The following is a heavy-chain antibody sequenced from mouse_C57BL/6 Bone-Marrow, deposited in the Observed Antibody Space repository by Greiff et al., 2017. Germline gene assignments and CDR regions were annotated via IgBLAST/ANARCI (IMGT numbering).Heavy chain of an antibody. CDR1: GYTFTSYW. V-gene: IGHV1-55*01. CDR2: IYPGSGST. Sequence: QVQLKQPGAELVKPGASVKMSCKASGYTFTSYWITWVKQRPGQGLEWIGDIYPGSGSTNYNEKFKRKATLTVDTSSSTAYMQLSSLTSEDSAVYYCAREGYYGSSSAWFAYWGQGTLVTVSA. J-gene: IGHJ3*01. CDR3: AREGYYGSSSAWFAY. D-gene: IGHD1-1*01.